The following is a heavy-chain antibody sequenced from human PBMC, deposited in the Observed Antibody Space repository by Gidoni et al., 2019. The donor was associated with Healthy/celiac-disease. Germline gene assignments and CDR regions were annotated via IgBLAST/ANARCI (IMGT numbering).Heavy chain of an antibody. J-gene: IGHJ1*01. CDR2: IGNAGDS. Sequence: EVQLVESGGGLAQPGGSLRPSCAVSGFTFSSYDRHWVRQATGNGLGWVQAIGNAGDSSYPGSVKGRFTISRENAKNSLYLQMNSLRAEATAVYYCARGGGSYFPEYFQHWGQGTLVTVSS. CDR3: ARGGGSYFPEYFQH. CDR1: GFTFSSYD. V-gene: IGHV3-13*01. D-gene: IGHD1-26*01.